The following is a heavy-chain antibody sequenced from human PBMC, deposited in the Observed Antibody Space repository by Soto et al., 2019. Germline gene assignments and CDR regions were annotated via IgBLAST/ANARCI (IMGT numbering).Heavy chain of an antibody. CDR1: GESISNVAYS. D-gene: IGHD3-22*01. J-gene: IGHJ3*02. CDR3: ARGGRNYTDGRGYYAPPMDAFDI. V-gene: IGHV4-30-2*01. Sequence: SLSRTCAVAGESISNVAYSWSWIRQPPVKVLECSAYIYGIGSADYNPALNSRVTIPVDRSKTQFSLTLKSVTAADTAVYYCARGGRNYTDGRGYYAPPMDAFDIWRQRTRGTV. CDR2: IYGIGSA.